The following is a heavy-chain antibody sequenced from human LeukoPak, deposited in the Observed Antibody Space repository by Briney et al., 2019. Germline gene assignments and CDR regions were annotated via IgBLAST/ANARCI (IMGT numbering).Heavy chain of an antibody. J-gene: IGHJ3*02. CDR3: ARPYTSDYRGAFDI. D-gene: IGHD6-19*01. CDR1: GGSISSGSYY. Sequence: SQTLSLTCTVSGGSISSGSYYWSWIRQPAGKGLEWIGRIYTSGSTNYNPSLKSRVTISVDTSKNQFSLKLSSVTAADTAVYYCARPYTSDYRGAFDIWGQGTVTVSS. CDR2: IYTSGST. V-gene: IGHV4-61*02.